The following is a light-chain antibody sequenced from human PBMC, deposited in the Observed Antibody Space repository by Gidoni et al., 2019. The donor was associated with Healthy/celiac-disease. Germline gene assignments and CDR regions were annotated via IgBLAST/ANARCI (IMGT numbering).Light chain of an antibody. CDR1: QSVSSY. Sequence: EIVLTQSPATLSLSPGERATLSCRASQSVSSYLAWYQQKPGQAPRLLIYDASNRATGIPARFSGSGSGTDFTLTISSLEPEDFAVYYCQQRSNWRLTLXGXTKVEIK. V-gene: IGKV3-11*01. J-gene: IGKJ4*01. CDR3: QQRSNWRLT. CDR2: DAS.